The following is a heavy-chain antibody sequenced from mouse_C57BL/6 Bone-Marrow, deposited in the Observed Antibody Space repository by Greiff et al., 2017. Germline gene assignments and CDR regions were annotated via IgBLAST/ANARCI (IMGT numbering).Heavy chain of an antibody. CDR2: ISDGGSYT. Sequence: EVMLVESGGGLVKPGGSLKLSCAASGFTFSSYAMSWVRQTPEKRLEWVATISDGGSYTYYPDNVKGRFTISRDNAKNNLYLQMSHLKSEDTAMYYCARAYYGSSWCAYWGQGTLVTVSA. J-gene: IGHJ3*01. CDR3: ARAYYGSSWCAY. D-gene: IGHD1-1*01. CDR1: GFTFSSYA. V-gene: IGHV5-4*03.